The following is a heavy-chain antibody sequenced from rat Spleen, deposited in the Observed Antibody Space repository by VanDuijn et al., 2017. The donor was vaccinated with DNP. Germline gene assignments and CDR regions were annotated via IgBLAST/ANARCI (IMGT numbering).Heavy chain of an antibody. D-gene: IGHD1-10*01. CDR2: IWGNGNI. J-gene: IGHJ3*01. CDR1: GFSLNSYG. Sequence: QVQLKESGPGLVQPSQTLSLTCTVSGFSLNSYGVIWVRQPPGEGLEWMGGIWGNGNINYNSALKSRLTINRGTSKSQVFLKMNSLQTEDTATYYCATSRDGFAYWGQGTLVTVSS. CDR3: ATSRDGFAY. V-gene: IGHV2-13*01.